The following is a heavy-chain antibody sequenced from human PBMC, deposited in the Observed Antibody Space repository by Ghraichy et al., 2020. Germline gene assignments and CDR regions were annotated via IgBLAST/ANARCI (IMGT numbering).Heavy chain of an antibody. V-gene: IGHV1-46*01. Sequence: ASVKVSCKASGYSFIAFYIHWVRQAPGQGLEWMGIIDPSGGGTNYAQKFQGRVTMTRDTPTTTVYMELNSLTSDDTAVYYCARLKGGNSGWFDPWGQGTLVTVSS. CDR1: GYSFIAFY. CDR3: ARLKGGNSGWFDP. J-gene: IGHJ5*02. D-gene: IGHD4-23*01. CDR2: IDPSGGGT.